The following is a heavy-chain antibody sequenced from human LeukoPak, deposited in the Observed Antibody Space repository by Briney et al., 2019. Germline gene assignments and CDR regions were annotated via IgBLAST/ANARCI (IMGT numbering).Heavy chain of an antibody. D-gene: IGHD2-2*01. CDR2: IKQDGSEK. CDR3: ARHNRYCSSTSCSYYFDY. V-gene: IGHV3-7*01. Sequence: LSGGSLRLSCAASGFTFSSYWMSWVRQAPGKGLEWVPNIKQDGSEKYYVDSVKGRFTISRDNAKNSLYLQMNSLRAEDTAVYYCARHNRYCSSTSCSYYFDYWGQGTLVTVSS. CDR1: GFTFSSYW. J-gene: IGHJ4*02.